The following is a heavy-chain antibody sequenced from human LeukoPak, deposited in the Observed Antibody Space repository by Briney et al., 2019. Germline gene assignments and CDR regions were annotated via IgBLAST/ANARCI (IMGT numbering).Heavy chain of an antibody. CDR2: FDPADGET. Sequence: GASVKLSRKVSGYTLTDLSMDWVRQAPGKGLEWMGNFDPADGETIYAQKFQGRVTMTEDTSTDTAYMDLSSLTSEDTAVYYCATGGVVRLGEQTQDYWGQGTLVTVSS. CDR3: ATGGVVRLGEQTQDY. J-gene: IGHJ4*02. CDR1: GYTLTDLS. D-gene: IGHD3-16*01. V-gene: IGHV1-24*01.